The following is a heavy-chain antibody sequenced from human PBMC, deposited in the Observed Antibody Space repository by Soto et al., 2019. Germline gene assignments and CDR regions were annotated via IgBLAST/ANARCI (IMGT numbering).Heavy chain of an antibody. D-gene: IGHD3-10*01. CDR1: GYTFTSCA. CDR3: ARGASLWFGDHFDY. CDR2: INAGNGNT. Sequence: QVQLVQSGAEVKKPGASVKVSCKASGYTFTSCAMHWVRQAPGQRLEWMGWINAGNGNTKYSQKFQGRVTITRDTSASTAYMELSSLRSEDTAVYYCARGASLWFGDHFDYWGQGTLVTVSS. J-gene: IGHJ4*02. V-gene: IGHV1-3*01.